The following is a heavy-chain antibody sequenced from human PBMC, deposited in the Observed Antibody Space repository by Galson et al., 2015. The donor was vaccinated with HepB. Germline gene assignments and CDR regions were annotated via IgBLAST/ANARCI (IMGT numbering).Heavy chain of an antibody. Sequence: SLRLSCAASGFTFSSYAMHWVRQAPGKGLEWVAVISYDGSNKYYADSVKGRFTISRDNSKNTLYLQMNSLRAEDTAVYYCAKDHDILTGYYSVDAFDIWGQGTMVTVSS. V-gene: IGHV3-30*04. CDR3: AKDHDILTGYYSVDAFDI. J-gene: IGHJ3*02. D-gene: IGHD3-9*01. CDR2: ISYDGSNK. CDR1: GFTFSSYA.